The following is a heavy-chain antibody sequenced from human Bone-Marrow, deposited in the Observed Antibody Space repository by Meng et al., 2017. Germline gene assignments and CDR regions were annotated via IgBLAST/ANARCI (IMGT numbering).Heavy chain of an antibody. CDR1: GYTFTSYY. Sequence: ASVKVSCKASGYTFTSYYMHWVRQAPGQGLEWMGIINPSGGSTSYAQKSQGRVTITRDTSTSTVYMDLSSLRSEDTAVYYCAREKYLVRLTSIFDYWGQGTLVTVSS. CDR3: AREKYLVRLTSIFDY. CDR2: INPSGGST. V-gene: IGHV1-46*01. J-gene: IGHJ4*02. D-gene: IGHD3-22*01.